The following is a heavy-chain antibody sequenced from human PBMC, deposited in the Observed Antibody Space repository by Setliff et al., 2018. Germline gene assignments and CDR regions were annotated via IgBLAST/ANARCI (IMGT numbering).Heavy chain of an antibody. CDR2: IHYSGNT. CDR3: ARVTGFSYMDV. J-gene: IGHJ6*03. CDR1: GDSISNSNYY. Sequence: PSETLSLTCTVSGDSISNSNYYWGWIRQPPGKGLEWIGRIHYSGNTYYNASLKSRVIISVDTAQNQFSLSLSSVTAADTAVYFCARVTGFSYMDVWGKGTTVTVSS. D-gene: IGHD3-3*01. V-gene: IGHV4-39*01.